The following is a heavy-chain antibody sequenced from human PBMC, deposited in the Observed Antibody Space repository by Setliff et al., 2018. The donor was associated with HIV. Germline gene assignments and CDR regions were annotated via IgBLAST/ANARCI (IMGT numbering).Heavy chain of an antibody. Sequence: SETLSLTCTVSGGSIRSHYWSWIRQSPEKGLEWIGYIYHTGITNYNPSLKSRLSTSIDTSKNQFSLSLRSVTAADTAVYYCARGSWKDGAQGYFFDHWGQGTLVTVSS. J-gene: IGHJ4*02. D-gene: IGHD1-1*01. CDR1: GGSIRSHY. V-gene: IGHV4-59*11. CDR2: IYHTGIT. CDR3: ARGSWKDGAQGYFFDH.